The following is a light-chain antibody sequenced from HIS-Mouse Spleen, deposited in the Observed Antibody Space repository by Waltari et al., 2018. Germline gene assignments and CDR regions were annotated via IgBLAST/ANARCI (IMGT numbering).Light chain of an antibody. V-gene: IGLV2-23*01. Sequence: QSALTQPASVSGSPGQSITIPCPGTSSDVGSYNLVSWYQQHPGKAPKLMTYEGSKRPSGVSNRFSGSKSGNTASLTISGLQAEDEADYYCCSYAGSSTWVFGGGTKLTVL. CDR3: CSYAGSSTWV. J-gene: IGLJ3*02. CDR1: SSDVGSYNL. CDR2: EGS.